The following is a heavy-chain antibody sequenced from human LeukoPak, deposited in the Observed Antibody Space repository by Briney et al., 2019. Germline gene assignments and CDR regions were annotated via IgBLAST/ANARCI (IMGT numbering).Heavy chain of an antibody. V-gene: IGHV3-21*01. CDR2: ISSSSSYI. CDR1: GFTFRSYK. D-gene: IGHD2-2*01. Sequence: GGSLRLSCAASGFTFRSYKMNWVRQAPGKGLEWVSSISSSSSYIYYADSVKGRFTISRDNAKNSLYLQMNSLRVEDTAVYYCARVQSQLLPDYWGQGTLVTVSP. CDR3: ARVQSQLLPDY. J-gene: IGHJ4*02.